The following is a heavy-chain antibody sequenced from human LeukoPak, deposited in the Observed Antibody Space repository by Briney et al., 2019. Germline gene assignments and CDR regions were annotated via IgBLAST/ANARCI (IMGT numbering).Heavy chain of an antibody. Sequence: GGSLRLACAASGFTFSSYSMNWVRQAPGKGLEWVSSISSSSSYIYYADSVKGRFTISRDNTKNSLYLQVNSLRAEDTAVYYCAREEDSSWSNSRYIDYWGQGTLVTVSS. J-gene: IGHJ4*02. CDR3: AREEDSSWSNSRYIDY. CDR2: ISSSSSYI. D-gene: IGHD6-13*01. CDR1: GFTFSSYS. V-gene: IGHV3-21*01.